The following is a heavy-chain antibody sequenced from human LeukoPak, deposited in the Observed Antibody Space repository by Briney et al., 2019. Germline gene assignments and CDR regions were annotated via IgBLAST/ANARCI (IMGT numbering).Heavy chain of an antibody. D-gene: IGHD3-22*01. CDR2: IYSDGGT. CDR1: GFTFSSYS. Sequence: PGRSLRLSCAVSGFTFSSYSMSWVRQAPGKGLEYVSVIYSDGGTFYSESVKGRFTISRDYSKNTLYLQMNSLRADDTAVYYCARDSNGPAFWGQGTLVTVSS. J-gene: IGHJ4*02. CDR3: ARDSNGPAF. V-gene: IGHV3-53*01.